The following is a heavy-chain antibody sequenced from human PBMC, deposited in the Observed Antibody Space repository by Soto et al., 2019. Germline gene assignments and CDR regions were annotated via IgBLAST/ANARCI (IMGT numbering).Heavy chain of an antibody. CDR2: IYYSGST. CDR3: ATSILGYCSSTSCYAADY. D-gene: IGHD2-2*01. Sequence: SETLSLTCTVSGCSISSSSYYWGWIRQPPGKGLEWIGSIYYSGSTYYNPSLKSRVTISVATSKNQFSLKLSSVTAADTAVYYCATSILGYCSSTSCYAADYWGQGTLVTVSS. J-gene: IGHJ4*02. CDR1: GCSISSSSYY. V-gene: IGHV4-39*01.